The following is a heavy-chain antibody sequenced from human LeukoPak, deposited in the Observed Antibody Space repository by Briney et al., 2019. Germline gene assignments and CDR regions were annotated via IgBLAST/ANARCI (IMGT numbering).Heavy chain of an antibody. Sequence: SVKVSCKASGGTFSSYAISWVRQAPGQGLEWMGGIIPIFGTANYAQKFQGRGTITADESTSTAYMELISLRSEDTAVYYCARSNPDGGYSYGTYYAWFDPWGQGTLVTVSS. CDR2: IIPIFGTA. V-gene: IGHV1-69*01. CDR3: ARSNPDGGYSYGTYYAWFDP. CDR1: GGTFSSYA. J-gene: IGHJ5*02. D-gene: IGHD5-18*01.